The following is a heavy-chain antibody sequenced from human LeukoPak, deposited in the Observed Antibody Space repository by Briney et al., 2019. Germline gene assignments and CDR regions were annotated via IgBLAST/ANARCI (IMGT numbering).Heavy chain of an antibody. CDR3: ARYLRNSGTYYIDY. Sequence: SDTLSLICSVSGVSIGGHYWTWVRQSPGKGLEWIGFAHDSGTVNYNPSLNSRVSISVDTSRDLFSLRLNSVTAADTALYYCARYLRNSGTYYIDYWGQGILVTVSS. CDR2: AHDSGTV. D-gene: IGHD1-26*01. CDR1: GVSIGGHY. J-gene: IGHJ4*02. V-gene: IGHV4-59*11.